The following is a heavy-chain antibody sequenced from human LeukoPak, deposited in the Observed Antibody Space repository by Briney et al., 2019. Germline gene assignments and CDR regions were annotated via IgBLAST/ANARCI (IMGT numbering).Heavy chain of an antibody. D-gene: IGHD3-10*01. CDR2: IYYSGTT. CDR1: GGSISSSSYY. V-gene: IGHV4-39*01. CDR3: ARLPSKMVRGDY. J-gene: IGHJ4*02. Sequence: SETLSLTCTVSGGSISSSSYYWDWIRQPPGKGLEWIGTIYYSGTTYYNPSLKSRVTISVDTSRNQFSLKLSSVTATDTAVYYCARLPSKMVRGDYWGQGTLVTVSS.